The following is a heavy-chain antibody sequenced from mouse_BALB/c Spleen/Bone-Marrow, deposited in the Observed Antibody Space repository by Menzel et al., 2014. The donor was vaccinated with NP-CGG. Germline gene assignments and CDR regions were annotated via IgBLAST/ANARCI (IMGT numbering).Heavy chain of an antibody. D-gene: IGHD2-14*01. CDR3: ARAGRYDGNFDY. J-gene: IGHJ2*01. Sequence: SGGGLVKPGGSLKLSCAASGFTFSSCAMSWVRQTPEKRLEWVATISSGGSYTYCLDSVKGRFTISRDNAKNTLYLQMSSLRSKDTAMYYCARAGRYDGNFDYWGQGTTLTVSS. V-gene: IGHV5-9-1*01. CDR2: ISSGGSYT. CDR1: GFTFSSCA.